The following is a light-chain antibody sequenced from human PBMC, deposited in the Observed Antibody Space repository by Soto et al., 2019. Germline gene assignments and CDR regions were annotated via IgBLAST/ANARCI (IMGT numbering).Light chain of an antibody. CDR3: QQVESYPIT. V-gene: IGKV1-13*02. Sequence: AIQLTQSPSSLSATVGDRVTLTCRASQDIGTYLAWYQQKPGKAPKVLIYHASTLKSGVPSRFSGSGSGTDFTLTISRLQPEDFATYYCQQVESYPITFGRGTRLDIK. CDR2: HAS. J-gene: IGKJ5*01. CDR1: QDIGTY.